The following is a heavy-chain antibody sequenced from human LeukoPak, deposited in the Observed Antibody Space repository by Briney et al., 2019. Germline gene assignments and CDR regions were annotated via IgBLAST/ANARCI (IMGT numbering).Heavy chain of an antibody. V-gene: IGHV4-30-2*01. Sequence: PSQTLSLTCAVSGGSISSGGYSWSWIRQPPGKGLEWIGEINHSGSTNYNPSLKSRVTISVDTSKNQFSLKLSSVTTADTAVYYCARASGKILDYWGQGTLVTVSS. CDR3: ARASGKILDY. J-gene: IGHJ4*02. CDR2: INHSGST. D-gene: IGHD3-10*01. CDR1: GGSISSGGYS.